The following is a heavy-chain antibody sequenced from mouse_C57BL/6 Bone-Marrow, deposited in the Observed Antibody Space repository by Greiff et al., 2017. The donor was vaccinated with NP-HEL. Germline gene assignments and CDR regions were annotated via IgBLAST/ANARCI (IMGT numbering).Heavy chain of an antibody. V-gene: IGHV1-81*01. D-gene: IGHD1-1*01. CDR3: AREVYYYGSSYTFAY. Sequence: VKLQESGAELARPGASVKLSCKASGYTFTSYGISWVKQRTGQGLEWIGEIYPRSGNTYYNEKFKGKATLTADKSSSTAYMELRSLTSEDSAVYFCAREVYYYGSSYTFAYWGQGTLVTVSA. CDR2: IYPRSGNT. J-gene: IGHJ3*01. CDR1: GYTFTSYG.